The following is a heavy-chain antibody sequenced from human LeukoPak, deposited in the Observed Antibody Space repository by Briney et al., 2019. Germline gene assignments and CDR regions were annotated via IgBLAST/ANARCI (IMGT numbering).Heavy chain of an antibody. J-gene: IGHJ4*02. CDR2: INTDGSST. V-gene: IGHV3-74*01. Sequence: PGGSLRLSCAASGFTFSSYWMHWVRQAPGKGLVWVSRINTDGSSTSYADSVKGRFTISRDNAKNTLYLQMNSLRAEDTAVYYCARGFGEPEYYFDYWGQGTLVTVSS. CDR3: ARGFGEPEYYFDY. CDR1: GFTFSSYW. D-gene: IGHD3-10*01.